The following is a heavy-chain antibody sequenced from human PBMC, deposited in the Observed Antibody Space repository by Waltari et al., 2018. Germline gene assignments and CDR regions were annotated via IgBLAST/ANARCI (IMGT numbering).Heavy chain of an antibody. J-gene: IGHJ4*02. D-gene: IGHD3-16*01. CDR1: GFTFSSYA. CDR3: ASEGWGYDY. Sequence: EVQLLESGGGLVQPGGSLRLSCAASGFTFSSYAMSWVRQAPGKGLGGCSAIRGSGGSTYYADSVKGRFTISRDKSKNTLYLQMNSLRAEDTAVYYCASEGWGYDYWGQGTLVTVSS. CDR2: IRGSGGST. V-gene: IGHV3-23*01.